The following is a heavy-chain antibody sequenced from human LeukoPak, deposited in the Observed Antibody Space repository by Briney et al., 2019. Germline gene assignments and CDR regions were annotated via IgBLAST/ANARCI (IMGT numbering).Heavy chain of an antibody. D-gene: IGHD3-22*01. CDR2: ISDSAAKT. V-gene: IGHV3-23*01. CDR1: GFTFSNFA. CDR3: ASTPIGLKWLLPIYYYYGMDV. J-gene: IGHJ6*02. Sequence: GGSLRLSCEVSGFTFSNFAMSWVRQAPGKGLEWISAISDSAAKTYYADSVKGRFTISRDNSKNTLYLQMNSLRAEDTAVYYCASTPIGLKWLLPIYYYYGMDVWGQGTTVTVSS.